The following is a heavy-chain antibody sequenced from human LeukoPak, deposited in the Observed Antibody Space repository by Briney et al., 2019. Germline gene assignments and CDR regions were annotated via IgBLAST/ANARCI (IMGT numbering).Heavy chain of an antibody. CDR2: IKQDGSEK. V-gene: IGHV3-7*01. Sequence: GGSLRLSCATSGFTFSSYWMSWVRQAPGKGLEWVANIKQDGSEKYYVDSVKGRFTISRDNAKNSLYLQMNSLRAEDTAVYYCARHIDSSGYYDQGYFDYWGQGTLVTVSS. J-gene: IGHJ4*02. CDR1: GFTFSSYW. CDR3: ARHIDSSGYYDQGYFDY. D-gene: IGHD3-22*01.